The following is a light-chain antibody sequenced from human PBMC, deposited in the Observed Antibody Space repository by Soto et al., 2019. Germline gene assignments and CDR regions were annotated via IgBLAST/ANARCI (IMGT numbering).Light chain of an antibody. V-gene: IGKV1-39*01. CDR2: AAS. CDR1: QSISSY. CDR3: QQSYSTHRT. Sequence: DIQMTQSPSSLSASVGDRVTITCRASQSISSYLNWYQQKPGKAPKLLIYAASSLQSGVPSRFSGSGSGTDFTLTISSLQHEDFETYYCQQSYSTHRTLGQGTKVDTK. J-gene: IGKJ1*01.